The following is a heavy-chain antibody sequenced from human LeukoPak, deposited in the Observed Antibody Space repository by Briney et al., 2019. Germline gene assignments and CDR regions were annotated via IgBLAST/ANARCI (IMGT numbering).Heavy chain of an antibody. CDR2: IKEDGSET. J-gene: IGHJ6*03. D-gene: IGHD4-11*01. V-gene: IGHV3-7*01. Sequence: GGSLRLSCAASGFIFKKYWMNWVRQVPGKGLECLANIKEDGSETYYADSVKGRFTISRDDAKNSLYLQMSSLRADDTAVYYCASVDYSFSMFVWGKGTTVTVS. CDR1: GFIFKKYW. CDR3: ASVDYSFSMFV.